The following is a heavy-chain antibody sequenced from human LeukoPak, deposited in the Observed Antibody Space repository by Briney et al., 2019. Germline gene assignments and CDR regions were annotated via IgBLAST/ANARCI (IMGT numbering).Heavy chain of an antibody. J-gene: IGHJ4*02. CDR1: GGSISGSY. V-gene: IGHV4-59*01. D-gene: IGHD3-10*01. Sequence: PSETLSLTCTVSGGSISGSYWDWIRQSPGKGLEWLGYVYYTGRTNYNPSLKSRLTMSVDTSKNQFSLKLSSVTAADTAVYYCARLWFGESNWGQGTLVTVSS. CDR3: ARLWFGESN. CDR2: VYYTGRT.